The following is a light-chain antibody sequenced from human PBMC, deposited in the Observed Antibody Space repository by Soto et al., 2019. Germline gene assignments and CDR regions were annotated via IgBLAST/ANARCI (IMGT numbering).Light chain of an antibody. CDR3: SSYTGSSTLLV. Sequence: QSALTQPASVSGSPGQSITISCTGTSSDVGGYNYVSWYQHHPGKAPKLNIYDVNNRPSGVSNRFSGSKSGNTASLTLSGLQAEDEADYHCSSYTGSSTLLVFGGGTKLTVL. V-gene: IGLV2-14*03. CDR1: SSDVGGYNY. J-gene: IGLJ2*01. CDR2: DVN.